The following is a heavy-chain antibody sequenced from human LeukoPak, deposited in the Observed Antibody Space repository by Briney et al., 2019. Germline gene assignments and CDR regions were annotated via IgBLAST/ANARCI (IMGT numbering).Heavy chain of an antibody. CDR3: ARRVPYYYDSSGYYYGDYFDY. CDR1: GYTFTGYY. V-gene: IGHV1-2*02. CDR2: INPNSGGT. J-gene: IGHJ4*02. Sequence: ASVKVSCKASGYTFTGYYMHWVRQAPGQGLEWMGWINPNSGGTNYEQKFQGRVTMTRDTSISKAYMELRRVRSDDRAVYYCARRVPYYYDSSGYYYGDYFDYWGQGTLVTVSS. D-gene: IGHD3-22*01.